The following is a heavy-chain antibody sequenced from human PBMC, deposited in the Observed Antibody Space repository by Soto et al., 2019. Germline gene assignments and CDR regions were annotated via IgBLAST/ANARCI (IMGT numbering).Heavy chain of an antibody. CDR1: GFTFSSYE. V-gene: IGHV3-48*03. CDR2: ISSSGSTI. Sequence: PGGSLRLSCAASGFTFSSYEMNWVRQAPGKGLEWVSYISSSGSTIYYADSVKGRFTISRDNAKNSLYLQMNSLRAEDTAVYYCARVNYYDSSGYSGYWGQGTLVTVSS. D-gene: IGHD3-22*01. CDR3: ARVNYYDSSGYSGY. J-gene: IGHJ4*02.